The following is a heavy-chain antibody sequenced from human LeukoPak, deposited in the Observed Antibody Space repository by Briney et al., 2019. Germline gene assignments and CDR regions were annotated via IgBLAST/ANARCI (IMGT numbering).Heavy chain of an antibody. CDR1: GYTFTSYD. J-gene: IGHJ3*02. V-gene: IGHV1-8*01. D-gene: IGHD3-22*01. Sequence: VASVKVSCKASGYTFTSYDINWVRQATGQGLEWMGWMNPNSGNTGYAQKFQGRVTMTRNTSISTAYMELRSLRSDDTAVYYCARPSYYYASSGLRPDTFDIWGQGTMVTVSS. CDR3: ARPSYYYASSGLRPDTFDI. CDR2: MNPNSGNT.